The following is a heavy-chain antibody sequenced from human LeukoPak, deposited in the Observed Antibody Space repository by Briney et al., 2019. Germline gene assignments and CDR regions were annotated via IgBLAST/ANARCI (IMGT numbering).Heavy chain of an antibody. J-gene: IGHJ4*02. CDR2: VHLDGRT. V-gene: IGHV4-4*02. CDR1: GGSVINTNW. Sequence: SETLPLTCGVSGGSVINTNWWTWVRQPPGKGLEWIGEVHLDGRTNYNPSLESRLTMSVDVSENQVSLELTSVTAADTAVYYCAREGGFYRPLDYSGQGTLVTVSS. D-gene: IGHD3-3*01. CDR3: AREGGFYRPLDY.